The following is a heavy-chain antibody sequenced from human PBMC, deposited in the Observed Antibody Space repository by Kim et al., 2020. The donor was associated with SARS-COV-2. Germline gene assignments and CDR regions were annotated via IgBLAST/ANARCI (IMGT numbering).Heavy chain of an antibody. CDR1: GFTFSSYW. CDR2: IKSDGSTT. D-gene: IGHD2-2*01. CDR3: ARSSVGYYYGMDV. J-gene: IGHJ6*02. Sequence: GGSLRLSCAASGFTFSSYWMHWVRQAPGKGLMWVSRIKSDGSTTIYADSVKGRFTISRDNAKNTLYLQMNTLKVEDTAVYYCARSSVGYYYGMDVWGQGTTVTVSS. V-gene: IGHV3-74*01.